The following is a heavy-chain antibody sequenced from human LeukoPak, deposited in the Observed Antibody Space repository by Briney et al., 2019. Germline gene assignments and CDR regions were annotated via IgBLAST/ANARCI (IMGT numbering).Heavy chain of an antibody. V-gene: IGHV3-74*01. CDR3: ARARIAVAQLTDY. Sequence: GGSLRLSCAASGFTFSSYWMHWVRQAPGXGLVWVSRISSDGSTTHYADPVKGRFTISRDNAKNTLYLQMNSLRAEDTAVYYCARARIAVAQLTDYWGQGTLVTVSS. D-gene: IGHD6-19*01. J-gene: IGHJ4*02. CDR2: ISSDGSTT. CDR1: GFTFSSYW.